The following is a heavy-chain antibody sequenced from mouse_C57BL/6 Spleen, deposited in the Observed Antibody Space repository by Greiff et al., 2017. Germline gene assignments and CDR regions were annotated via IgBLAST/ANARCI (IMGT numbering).Heavy chain of an antibody. J-gene: IGHJ2*01. CDR3: ARGEVTPFDY. Sequence: QVQLKQPGAELVRPGSSVKLSCKASGYSFTSYWMDWVKQRPGQGLEWIGNIYPSDSETHYNQKFKDKATLTVDKSSSTAYMQLSSLTSEDSAVYYCARGEVTPFDYWGQGTTLTVSS. CDR1: GYSFTSYW. V-gene: IGHV1-61*01. D-gene: IGHD2-1*01. CDR2: IYPSDSET.